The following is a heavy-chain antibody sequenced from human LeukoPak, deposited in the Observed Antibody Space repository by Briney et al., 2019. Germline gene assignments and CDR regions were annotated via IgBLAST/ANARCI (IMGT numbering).Heavy chain of an antibody. J-gene: IGHJ4*02. CDR3: AKAEAAAGRGYFDY. CDR1: GFTFSSYG. CDR2: ISGSGGST. D-gene: IGHD6-13*01. Sequence: GGSLRLSCAASGFTFSSYGMSWVRQAPGKGLEWVSAISGSGGSTYYADSVKGRFTISRDNSKNTLYLQMNSLRAEDTAVYYCAKAEAAAGRGYFDYWGQGTLVTVSS. V-gene: IGHV3-23*01.